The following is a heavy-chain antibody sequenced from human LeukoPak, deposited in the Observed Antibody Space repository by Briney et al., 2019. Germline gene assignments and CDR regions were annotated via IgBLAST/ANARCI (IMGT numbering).Heavy chain of an antibody. V-gene: IGHV4-59*01. J-gene: IGHJ3*02. CDR3: ARESECGGDCYSGAFDI. D-gene: IGHD2-21*02. CDR1: GGSLSSYY. CDR2: IYYSGTT. Sequence: SETLSLTSTVSGGSLSSYYWSWIRQPPGKGLEWIGYIYYSGTTNYNPSLKSRVTISVDTSKNQFSLKLSSVTAADTAVYYCARESECGGDCYSGAFDIWGQGTMVTVSS.